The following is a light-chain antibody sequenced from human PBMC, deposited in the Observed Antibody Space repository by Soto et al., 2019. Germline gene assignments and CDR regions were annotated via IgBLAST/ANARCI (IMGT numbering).Light chain of an antibody. J-gene: IGKJ4*01. CDR1: QSVSSSY. CDR2: GAS. Sequence: EIVLTQSPGTLSLSPGERATLSCRASQSVSSSYLAWYQQKPGQAPRLLIYGASSRATGIPDRFMGSGSGTDFTLNISRLEPEDFGVYYCQQYGSSPLTFGGGTKVAIK. V-gene: IGKV3-20*01. CDR3: QQYGSSPLT.